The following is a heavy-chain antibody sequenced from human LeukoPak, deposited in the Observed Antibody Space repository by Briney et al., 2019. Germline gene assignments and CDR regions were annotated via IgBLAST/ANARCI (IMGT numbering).Heavy chain of an antibody. D-gene: IGHD3-22*01. Sequence: PGGSLRLSCAASGLTFSDYYMSWIRQAPGKGLEWVSYISSSGSTIYYADSVKGRFTISRDNAKNSLYLQMNSLRAEDTAVYYCAKDHSSGYNWFDPWGQGTLVTVSS. V-gene: IGHV3-11*01. J-gene: IGHJ5*02. CDR1: GLTFSDYY. CDR3: AKDHSSGYNWFDP. CDR2: ISSSGSTI.